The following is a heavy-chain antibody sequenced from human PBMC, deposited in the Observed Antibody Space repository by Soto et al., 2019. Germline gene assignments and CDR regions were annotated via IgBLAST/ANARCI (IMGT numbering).Heavy chain of an antibody. CDR2: IIPIFGTA. D-gene: IGHD2-15*01. CDR1: GGTFSSYA. V-gene: IGHV1-69*01. Sequence: QVQLVQSGAEVKKPGSSVKVSCKASGGTFSSYAISWVRQAPGQGLEWMGGIIPIFGTANYAQKFQGRVTITADESTSTAYMELSSLRSEDTAAYYCARQHCSGGSCYSSDYFDYWGQGTLVTVSS. J-gene: IGHJ4*02. CDR3: ARQHCSGGSCYSSDYFDY.